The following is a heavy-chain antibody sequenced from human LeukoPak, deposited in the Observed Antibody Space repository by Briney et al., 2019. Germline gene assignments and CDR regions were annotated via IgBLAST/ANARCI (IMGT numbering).Heavy chain of an antibody. CDR2: INTHNGGT. V-gene: IGHV1-2*06. CDR1: GYTFTDFY. J-gene: IGHJ4*02. Sequence: ASVKVSRKPSGYTFTDFYIHWVRQAPGQGLEYMGRINTHNGGTVYALQFQGRLSMTRDTSISTAYMELQSLGSEDTAVYYCARHHDYEGLKGNYWGRGTMVTVSS. D-gene: IGHD3-16*01. CDR3: ARHHDYEGLKGNY.